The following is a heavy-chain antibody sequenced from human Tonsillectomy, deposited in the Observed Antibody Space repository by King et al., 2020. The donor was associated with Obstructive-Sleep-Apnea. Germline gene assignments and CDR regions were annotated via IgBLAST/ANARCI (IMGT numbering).Heavy chain of an antibody. CDR2: IYYSGST. CDR3: ARGGDGYNSYYFDY. D-gene: IGHD5-24*01. J-gene: IGHJ4*02. V-gene: IGHV4-31*03. CDR1: GGSISSGGYY. Sequence: VQLQESGPGLVKPSQTLSLTCTVSGGSISSGGYYWSWIRQHPGKGLEWIGYIYYSGSTYYNPSLKSRVTISVDTSKNPFSLKLSSVTAADTAVYYCARGGDGYNSYYFDYWGQGTLVTVSS.